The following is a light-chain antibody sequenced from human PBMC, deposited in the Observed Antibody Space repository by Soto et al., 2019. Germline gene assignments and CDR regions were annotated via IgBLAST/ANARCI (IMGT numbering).Light chain of an antibody. CDR1: SSDVGGYNY. CDR3: SSYTSSSVV. V-gene: IGLV2-14*01. J-gene: IGLJ2*01. CDR2: DVS. Sequence: QSALTQPASVSGSPGQSITISCTGTSSDVGGYNYVSWYQQHPGKAPKLMIYDVSNRPSGVSNRFSGSKSVNTASLTISGLHAEDEADYYCSSYTSSSVVFGGGTKLTVL.